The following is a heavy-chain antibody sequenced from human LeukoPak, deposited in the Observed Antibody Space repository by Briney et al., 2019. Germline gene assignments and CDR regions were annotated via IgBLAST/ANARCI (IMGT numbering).Heavy chain of an antibody. CDR2: ISSSSSYI. CDR1: GFAFSSYS. J-gene: IGHJ4*02. D-gene: IGHD3-22*01. V-gene: IGHV3-21*01. Sequence: GGSLRLSCAASGFAFSSYSMNWVRQAPGKGLEWVSSISSSSSYIYYADSVKGRFTISRDNAKNSLYLQMNSLRAEDTAVYYCARDFYDSSGCFDYWGQGTLVTVSS. CDR3: ARDFYDSSGCFDY.